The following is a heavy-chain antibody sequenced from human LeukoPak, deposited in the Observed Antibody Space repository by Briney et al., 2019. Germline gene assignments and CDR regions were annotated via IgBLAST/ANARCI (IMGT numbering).Heavy chain of an antibody. D-gene: IGHD3-10*01. CDR3: ARVYGIHNNYYYYYMDV. J-gene: IGHJ6*03. V-gene: IGHV1-18*01. CDR2: ISAYNGNT. Sequence: GASVKVSCKASGYTFTSYGISWVRQAPGQGLEWMGWISAYNGNTNYAQKLQGRVTMTTDTSTSTAYMELRSLRSDDTAVYYCARVYGIHNNYYYYYMDVWGKGTTVTISS. CDR1: GYTFTSYG.